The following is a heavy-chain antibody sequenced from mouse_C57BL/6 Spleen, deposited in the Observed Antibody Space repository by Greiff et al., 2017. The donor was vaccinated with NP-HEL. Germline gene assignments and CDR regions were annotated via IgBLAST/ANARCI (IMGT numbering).Heavy chain of an antibody. J-gene: IGHJ3*01. Sequence: VQLKESGPELVKPGASVKISCKASGYSFTGYYMNWVKQSPEKSLEWIGEINPSTGGTTYNQKFKAKATLTVDKSSSTAYMQLKSLTSEDSAVYYCARGPEWFAYWGQGTLVTVSA. V-gene: IGHV1-42*01. CDR3: ARGPEWFAY. CDR2: INPSTGGT. CDR1: GYSFTGYY.